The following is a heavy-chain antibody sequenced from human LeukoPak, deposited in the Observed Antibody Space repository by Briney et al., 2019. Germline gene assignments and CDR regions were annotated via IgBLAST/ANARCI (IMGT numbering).Heavy chain of an antibody. Sequence: PSETLSLTCAVSGGSISSGGYSWSWIRQPPGKGLEWIGYIYHSGSTYYNPSLKSRVTISVDTSKNQFSLKLSSVTAADTAVYYCARHGLGATDYWGQGTLVTVSS. CDR2: IYHSGST. V-gene: IGHV4-30-2*03. CDR3: ARHGLGATDY. CDR1: GGSISSGGYS. J-gene: IGHJ4*02. D-gene: IGHD1-26*01.